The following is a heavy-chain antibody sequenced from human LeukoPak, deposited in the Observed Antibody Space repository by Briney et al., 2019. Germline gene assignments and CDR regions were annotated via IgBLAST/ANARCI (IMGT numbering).Heavy chain of an antibody. D-gene: IGHD3-3*01. CDR3: ARGVDYDFWSGYTDMDV. CDR1: GGTFSSYA. CDR2: ISTYNADT. Sequence: GASVKVSCKASGGTFSSYAISWVRQAPGQGLEWLGWISTYNADTKYAQKIQGRVTMTTDTSTRTAYMELRSLGSDDTAVYYCARGVDYDFWSGYTDMDVWGKGTTVTVSS. J-gene: IGHJ6*03. V-gene: IGHV1-18*01.